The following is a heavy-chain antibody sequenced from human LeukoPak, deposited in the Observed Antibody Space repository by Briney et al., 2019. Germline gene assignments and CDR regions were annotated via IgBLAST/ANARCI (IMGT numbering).Heavy chain of an antibody. CDR3: ARAFSTTAFDS. D-gene: IGHD4-17*01. V-gene: IGHV3-48*03. J-gene: IGHJ4*02. CDR2: ISSSGSTI. Sequence: GGSLRLSCAASGFTFSSYEMNWVRQAPGKGLEWVSYISSSGSTIYYADSVKGRFTISRDNSKNTLYLQMNSLRAEDTAVYYCARAFSTTAFDSWGQGTLVTVSS. CDR1: GFTFSSYE.